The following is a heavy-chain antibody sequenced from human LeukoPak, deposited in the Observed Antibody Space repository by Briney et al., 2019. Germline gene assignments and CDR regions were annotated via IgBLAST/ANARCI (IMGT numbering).Heavy chain of an antibody. Sequence: GGSLRLSCAVSGFTFSNYGMHWVRQAPGKGLEWVAFIRYDGSNKYYADSVKGRFTISRDNSKNTLYLQMNSLRAEDTAVYYCAKAHTLSVVVTTPFDYWGQGTLVTVSS. J-gene: IGHJ4*02. CDR3: AKAHTLSVVVTTPFDY. CDR1: GFTFSNYG. CDR2: IRYDGSNK. D-gene: IGHD3-22*01. V-gene: IGHV3-30*02.